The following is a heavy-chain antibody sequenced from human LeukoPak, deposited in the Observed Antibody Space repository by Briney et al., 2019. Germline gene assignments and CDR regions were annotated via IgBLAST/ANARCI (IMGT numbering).Heavy chain of an antibody. V-gene: IGHV3-30*04. Sequence: GGSPRLSCAASGFTFSSYAMHWVRQAPGKGLEWVAVISYDGSNKYYADSVKGRFTISRDNSKNTLYLQMNSLRAEDTAVHYCARDWGYSSGWNLIDYWGQGTLVTVSS. D-gene: IGHD6-19*01. J-gene: IGHJ4*02. CDR1: GFTFSSYA. CDR2: ISYDGSNK. CDR3: ARDWGYSSGWNLIDY.